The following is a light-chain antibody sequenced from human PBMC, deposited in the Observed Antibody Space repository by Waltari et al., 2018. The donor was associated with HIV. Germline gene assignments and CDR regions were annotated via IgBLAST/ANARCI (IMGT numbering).Light chain of an antibody. J-gene: IGKJ1*01. CDR2: AAF. CDR1: QGIRTY. CDR3: QQLNDYPRT. Sequence: QLTHSPYSLSAHLGDRVAIICRASQGIRTYLAWYQQKPGKAPKLLIYAAFTLHSGVPARFSGSGSGTEFTLTITGLQPEDSATYYCQQLNDYPRTFGQGTKVEI. V-gene: IGKV1-9*01.